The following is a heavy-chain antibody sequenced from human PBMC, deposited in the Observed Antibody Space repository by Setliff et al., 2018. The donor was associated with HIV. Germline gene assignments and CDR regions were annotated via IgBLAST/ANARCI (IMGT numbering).Heavy chain of an antibody. CDR3: AVTKMLYHLEF. CDR1: GYTFTEYT. Sequence: ASVKVSCKTSGYTFTEYTLHWVRQAPGQGPEWMGWINPGNGNTKYSQKFKNRVTISRDISANLAFMELTSLRFDDTALYFCAVTKMLYHLEFWGPGTQVTVSS. V-gene: IGHV1-3*01. CDR2: INPGNGNT. J-gene: IGHJ4*02. D-gene: IGHD2-8*01.